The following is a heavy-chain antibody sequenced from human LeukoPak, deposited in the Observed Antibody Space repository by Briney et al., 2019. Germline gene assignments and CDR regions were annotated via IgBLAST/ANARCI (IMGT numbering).Heavy chain of an antibody. CDR3: ASMVRGVQQNWFDP. D-gene: IGHD3-10*01. J-gene: IGHJ5*02. CDR1: GYSISSGYY. V-gene: IGHV4-38-2*02. Sequence: SETLSLTCTVSGYSISSGYYWGWIRQPPGKGLEWIGSIYHSGSTYYNPSLKSRVTISVDTSKNQFSLKLSSVTAADTAVYYCASMVRGVQQNWFDPWGQGTLVTVSS. CDR2: IYHSGST.